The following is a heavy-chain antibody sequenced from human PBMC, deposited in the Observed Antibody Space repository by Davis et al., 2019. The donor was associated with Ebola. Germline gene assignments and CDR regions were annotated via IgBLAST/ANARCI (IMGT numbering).Heavy chain of an antibody. CDR3: ARVEWPYYYYGMDV. Sequence: MPSETLSLTCAVYGGSFSGYFWSWIRQPPGEGLEWIGEINHSGSTNYNPSLKSRVTISVDTSKNQFSLKLSSVTAADTAVYYCARVEWPYYYYGMDVWGQGTTVTVSS. CDR2: INHSGST. J-gene: IGHJ6*02. V-gene: IGHV4-34*01. CDR1: GGSFSGYF. D-gene: IGHD3-3*01.